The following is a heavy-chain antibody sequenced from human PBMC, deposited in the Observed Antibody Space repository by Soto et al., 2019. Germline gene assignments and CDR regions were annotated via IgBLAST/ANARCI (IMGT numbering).Heavy chain of an antibody. V-gene: IGHV4-4*02. CDR2: IYHSGGT. J-gene: IGHJ4*02. CDR1: GGSISSGNW. Sequence: QVQLQESGPGLVKPSGTLSLTCAVSGGSISSGNWWSWVRQPPGKGMEWIGEIYHSGGTNYNPSLKSRVTISVDKSKNQFSLILNSVTAADTAVYYCARGGIAVAGTIDYWGQGTLVTVYS. D-gene: IGHD6-19*01. CDR3: ARGGIAVAGTIDY.